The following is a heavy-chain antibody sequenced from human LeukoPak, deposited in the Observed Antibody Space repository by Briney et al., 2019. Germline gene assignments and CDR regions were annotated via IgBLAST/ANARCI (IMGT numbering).Heavy chain of an antibody. CDR3: AKVSGITFGGGDAFDI. J-gene: IGHJ3*02. CDR2: TSGSGGST. CDR1: GFTVSSNY. D-gene: IGHD3-16*01. Sequence: GGSLRLSCAASGFTVSSNYMSWVRQAPGKGLEWVSATSGSGGSTYYADSVKGRFTISRDNSKNTLYLQMNSLRAEDTAVYYCAKVSGITFGGGDAFDIWGQGTMVTVSS. V-gene: IGHV3-23*01.